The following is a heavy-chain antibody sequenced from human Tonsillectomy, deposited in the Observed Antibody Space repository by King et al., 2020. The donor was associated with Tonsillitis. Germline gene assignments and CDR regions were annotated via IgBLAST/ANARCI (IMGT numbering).Heavy chain of an antibody. D-gene: IGHD6-13*01. CDR3: TREGIAADGPGYFQH. CDR1: GFTFGDYA. CDR2: IRSKAYGGTT. Sequence: VQLVESGGGLVQPGRSLRLSCTASGFTFGDYAMSWVRQAPGKGLEWVGFIRSKAYGGTTEYAASVKGRFTISRDDSKSIAYLQMNSLKTEDTAVYYCTREGIAADGPGYFQHWGQGTLVTVSS. V-gene: IGHV3-49*04. J-gene: IGHJ1*01.